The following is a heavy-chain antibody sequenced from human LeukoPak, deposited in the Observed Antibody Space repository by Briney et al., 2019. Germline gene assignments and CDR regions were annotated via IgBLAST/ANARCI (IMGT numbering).Heavy chain of an antibody. D-gene: IGHD4-17*01. CDR3: AKLYGDFDY. CDR2: ISHTGTTI. Sequence: GGSLRLSCAASGFTFSDHYMSWIRQAPGKGLEWVSYISHTGTTIDYADSVKGRFTLSRDNARNSLYLQMNSLRVEDTAVYYCAKLYGDFDYWGQGTLVTVSS. CDR1: GFTFSDHY. V-gene: IGHV3-11*04. J-gene: IGHJ4*02.